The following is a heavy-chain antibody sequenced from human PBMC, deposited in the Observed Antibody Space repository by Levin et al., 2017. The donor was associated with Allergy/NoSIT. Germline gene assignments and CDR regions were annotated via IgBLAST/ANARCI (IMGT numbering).Heavy chain of an antibody. CDR1: GFTFSSYG. V-gene: IGHV3-33*01. J-gene: IGHJ4*02. CDR2: IWYDGSNK. CDR3: ARELSDGRELRPFDY. D-gene: IGHD1-26*01. Sequence: GGSLRLSCAASGFTFSSYGMHWVRQAPGKGLEWVAVIWYDGSNKYYADSVKGRFTISRDNSKNTLYLQMNSLRAEDTAVYYCARELSDGRELRPFDYWGQGTLVTVSS.